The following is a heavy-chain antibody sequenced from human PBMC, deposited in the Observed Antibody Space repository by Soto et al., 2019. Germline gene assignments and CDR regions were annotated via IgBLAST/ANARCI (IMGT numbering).Heavy chain of an antibody. CDR3: ARHLLTRQYYYYGMDV. CDR2: IYPGDSDT. D-gene: IGHD7-27*01. V-gene: IGHV5-51*01. CDR1: GYSFTSYW. Sequence: GESLKISCXGSGYSFTSYWIGWVRQMPGKGLEWMGIIYPGDSDTRYSPSFQGQVTISADKSISTAYLQWSSLKASDTAMYYCARHLLTRQYYYYGMDVWGQGTTVTVSS. J-gene: IGHJ6*02.